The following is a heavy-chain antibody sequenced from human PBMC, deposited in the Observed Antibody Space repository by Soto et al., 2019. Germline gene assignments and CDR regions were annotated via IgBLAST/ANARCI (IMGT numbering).Heavy chain of an antibody. Sequence: SETLSLTCAVSGGSISSGGYSWSWLRQPPGKGLEWIGYIYYSGSTNYNPSLKSRVTISVDTSKNQFSLKLGSVTAADTAVYYCARHSPHYYDSSGYYAWFDPWGQGTLVTVSS. CDR2: IYYSGST. J-gene: IGHJ5*02. D-gene: IGHD3-22*01. CDR3: ARHSPHYYDSSGYYAWFDP. CDR1: GGSISSGGYS. V-gene: IGHV4-61*08.